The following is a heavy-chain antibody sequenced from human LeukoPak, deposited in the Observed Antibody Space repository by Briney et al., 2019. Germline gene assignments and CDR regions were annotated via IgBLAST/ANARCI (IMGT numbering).Heavy chain of an antibody. D-gene: IGHD2-21*02. Sequence: PSETLSLTCTVSGGSISSGSYYWSWIRQPPGKGLEWIGETNHSGSTNYNPSLKSRVTISVDTSKNQFSLKLSSVTAADTAVYYCARPGDHPRVGDAFDIWGQGTMVTVSS. CDR3: ARPGDHPRVGDAFDI. CDR1: GGSISSGSYY. V-gene: IGHV4-39*07. CDR2: TNHSGST. J-gene: IGHJ3*02.